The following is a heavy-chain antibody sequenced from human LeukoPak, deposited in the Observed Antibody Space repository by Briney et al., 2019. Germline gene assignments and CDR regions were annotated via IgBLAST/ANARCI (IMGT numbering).Heavy chain of an antibody. V-gene: IGHV1-69*13. CDR3: ARVVRFGELYYFDY. CDR1: GGTFTSYA. CDR2: IIPIFGTA. Sequence: APVKLSCKASGGTFTSYAISWVRQAPGQGLEWMGGIIPIFGTANYAQKFQGRVTITADESTSTAYMELSSLRSEDTAVYYCARVVRFGELYYFDYWGQGTLVTVSS. J-gene: IGHJ4*02. D-gene: IGHD3-10*01.